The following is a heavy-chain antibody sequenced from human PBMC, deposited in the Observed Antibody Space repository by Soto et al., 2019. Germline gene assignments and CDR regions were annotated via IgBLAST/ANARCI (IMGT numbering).Heavy chain of an antibody. CDR1: GFRFSSYS. Sequence: LRLSCADSGFRFSSYSTSWVRQTPGKGLEWVAAITATGDRTYYADSVTGRFTISRDNSKKTHYLQMTSLRAEDTAMYYCATMNGYFEYWGQGTPVTVSS. CDR3: ATMNGYFEY. V-gene: IGHV3-23*01. CDR2: ITATGDRT. J-gene: IGHJ4*02. D-gene: IGHD3-22*01.